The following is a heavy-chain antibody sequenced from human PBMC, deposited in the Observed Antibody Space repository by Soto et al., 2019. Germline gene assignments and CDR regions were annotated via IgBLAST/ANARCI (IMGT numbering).Heavy chain of an antibody. J-gene: IGHJ6*02. D-gene: IGHD1-1*01. V-gene: IGHV4-59*01. CDR1: GDSINNYY. CDR3: ARGTKYYYQGMDV. Sequence: GPVGASETLSLTCTVSGDSINNYYWTWIRQPPGKGLEWIGYIYDSGSTSYNPSLKSRLTISVDTSKNLFSLKLNSVTAADTAIYYCARGTKYYYQGMDVWGQGTTVTVSS. CDR2: IYDSGST.